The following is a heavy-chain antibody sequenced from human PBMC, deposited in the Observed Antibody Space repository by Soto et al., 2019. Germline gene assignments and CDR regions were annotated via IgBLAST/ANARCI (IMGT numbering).Heavy chain of an antibody. V-gene: IGHV2-5*02. D-gene: IGHD6-19*01. CDR3: AHSVVAGLGYYVDY. Sequence: QITLKESGPTLVKPTQTLTLTCTFSGFSLSSTRVAVGWIRQPPGKALEWLALIYWDDDKRYSPFLKRRLTITKDTSKNQVVLTMTNMHPVDTATYYCAHSVVAGLGYYVDYWGQGTLVTVSS. CDR2: IYWDDDK. J-gene: IGHJ4*02. CDR1: GFSLSSTRVA.